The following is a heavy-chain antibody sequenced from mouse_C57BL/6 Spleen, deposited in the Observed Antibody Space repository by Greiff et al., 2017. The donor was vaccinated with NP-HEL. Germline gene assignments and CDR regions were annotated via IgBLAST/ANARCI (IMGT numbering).Heavy chain of an antibody. CDR3: ARGGGFCFDY. J-gene: IGHJ2*01. CDR1: GYTFTDYY. V-gene: IGHV1-26*01. CDR2: INPNNGGT. Sequence: VQLQQSGPELVKPGASVKISCKASGYTFTDYYMNWVKQSHGKSLEWIGDINPNNGGTSYNQKFKGKATLTVDKSSSTAYMELRSLTSEDSAVYYCARGGGFCFDYWGQGTTLTVSS.